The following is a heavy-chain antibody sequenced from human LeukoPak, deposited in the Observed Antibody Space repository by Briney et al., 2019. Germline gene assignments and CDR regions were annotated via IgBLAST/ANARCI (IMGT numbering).Heavy chain of an antibody. CDR2: INPNSGAT. D-gene: IGHD3-16*01. CDR3: ARVGDKDIPLKF. Sequence: ASVKVSCKASGYTFTGYYLHWVRQAPGRGLEWMGRINPNSGATNYAQKFQGRVIMTRDTSISTAYMELSRLRSDDTALYYCARVGDKDIPLKFWGQGTLVTVSS. V-gene: IGHV1-2*06. CDR1: GYTFTGYY. J-gene: IGHJ4*02.